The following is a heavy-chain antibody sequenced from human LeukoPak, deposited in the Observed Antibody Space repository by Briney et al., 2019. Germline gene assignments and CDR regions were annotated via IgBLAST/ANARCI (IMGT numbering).Heavy chain of an antibody. CDR2: IKSKTDGGTT. Sequence: TGGSLRLSCAASGFTFSNAWMSWVRQAPGKGLEWVGRIKSKTDGGTTDYAAPVKGRFTISRDDSKNTLYLQMNSLKTEDTAVYYCPTDSRVYDFLTGYYRVDYWGQGTLVTVSS. CDR1: GFTFSNAW. CDR3: PTDSRVYDFLTGYYRVDY. V-gene: IGHV3-15*01. J-gene: IGHJ4*02. D-gene: IGHD3-9*01.